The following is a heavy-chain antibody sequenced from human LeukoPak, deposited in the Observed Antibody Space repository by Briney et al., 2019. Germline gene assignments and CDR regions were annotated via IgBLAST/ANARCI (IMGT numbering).Heavy chain of an antibody. CDR1: GFTFSSYG. CDR3: ATSRFYYYPYY. V-gene: IGHV3-23*01. D-gene: IGHD3-10*01. CDR2: ISGSGGST. J-gene: IGHJ4*02. Sequence: GGSLRLSCAASGFTFSSYGMSRVRQAPGKGLEWVSAISGSGGSTFYADSVKGRFTISRDNPKNTLFLQMNSLRAEDTAVYYCATSRFYYYPYYWGQGTLVTVSS.